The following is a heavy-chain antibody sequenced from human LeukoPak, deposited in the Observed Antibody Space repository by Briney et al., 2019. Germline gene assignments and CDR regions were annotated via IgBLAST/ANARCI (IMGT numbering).Heavy chain of an antibody. J-gene: IGHJ2*01. D-gene: IGHD6-25*01. CDR2: ISGDGSST. V-gene: IGHV3-74*01. CDR1: GFTFSSYW. CDR3: ARGPPWYFDL. Sequence: PGGSLRLSCAASGFTFSSYWMHWVRQAPGKGLVWVSRISGDGSSTAYADSVKGRFTISRDNAKNTLYLQMNSLTAEDTAVYYCARGPPWYFDLWGRGTLVTVSS.